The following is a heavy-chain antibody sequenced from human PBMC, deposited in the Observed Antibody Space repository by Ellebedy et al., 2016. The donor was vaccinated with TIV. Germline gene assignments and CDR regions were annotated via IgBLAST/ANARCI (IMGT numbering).Heavy chain of an antibody. Sequence: ASVKVSCXTSGGTFSSYATSWVRQAPGQGLEWMGGTVPIFGTANYAQKFQGRVRITADESTSTAYMELRSLRSEDTAVYYCARGGFGELGAMNAMDVWGQGATVSVSS. CDR1: GGTFSSYA. CDR2: TVPIFGTA. V-gene: IGHV1-69*13. CDR3: ARGGFGELGAMNAMDV. D-gene: IGHD3-10*01. J-gene: IGHJ6*02.